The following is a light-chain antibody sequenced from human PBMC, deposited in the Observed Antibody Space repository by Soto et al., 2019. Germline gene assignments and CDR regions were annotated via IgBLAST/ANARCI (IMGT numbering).Light chain of an antibody. Sequence: EIVLTQSPATLSLSPGERATLSCRASQSVSSYLAWYQQKPGQAPRLLIYDASNRATGIPARFSGSGSGTDFPLTLRRLEAEDFAVYYCQQRGNWPPYTFGQGTKLEIK. V-gene: IGKV3-11*01. J-gene: IGKJ2*01. CDR2: DAS. CDR3: QQRGNWPPYT. CDR1: QSVSSY.